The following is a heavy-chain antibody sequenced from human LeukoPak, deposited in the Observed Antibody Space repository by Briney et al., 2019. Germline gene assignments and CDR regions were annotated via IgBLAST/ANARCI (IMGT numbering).Heavy chain of an antibody. D-gene: IGHD2-21*01. CDR3: ARDTYSTLPDY. V-gene: IGHV3-33*01. Sequence: GRSLRLSCAASGFTFSSYGMHWVRQAPGKGLEWVAVIWYDGSNKYYADSVKGRFTISRDSSKNTLYLQMNSLRAEDTAVYYCARDTYSTLPDYWGQGTLVTVSS. J-gene: IGHJ4*02. CDR2: IWYDGSNK. CDR1: GFTFSSYG.